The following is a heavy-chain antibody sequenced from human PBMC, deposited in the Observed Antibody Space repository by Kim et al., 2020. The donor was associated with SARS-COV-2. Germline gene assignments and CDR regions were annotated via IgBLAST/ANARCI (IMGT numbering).Heavy chain of an antibody. V-gene: IGHV3-33*05. J-gene: IGHJ1*01. D-gene: IGHD6-19*01. CDR2: ISYDGSNK. Sequence: GGSLRLSCAASGFTFSSYGMHWVRQAPGKGLEWVAVISYDGSNKYYADSVKGRFTISRDNSKNTLYLQMNSLRAEDTAVYYCSRERGSPEYFQPWGHGT. CDR1: GFTFSSYG. CDR3: SRERGSPEYFQP.